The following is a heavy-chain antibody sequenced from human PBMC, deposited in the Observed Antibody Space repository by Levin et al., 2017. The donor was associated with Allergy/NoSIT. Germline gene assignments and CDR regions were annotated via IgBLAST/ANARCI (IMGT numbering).Heavy chain of an antibody. CDR1: GFTFSNHA. Sequence: PGGSLRLSCAASGFTFSNHAMNWFRQPPGKGLEWVSGISGSGGSTYYADSVKGRFTISRDNSRNTLYLQMNSLRAEDTAVYYCAKGGGHCSSSSCPTARSEFDHWGQGTLGTVSS. CDR2: ISGSGGST. D-gene: IGHD2-2*01. CDR3: AKGGGHCSSSSCPTARSEFDH. J-gene: IGHJ4*02. V-gene: IGHV3-23*01.